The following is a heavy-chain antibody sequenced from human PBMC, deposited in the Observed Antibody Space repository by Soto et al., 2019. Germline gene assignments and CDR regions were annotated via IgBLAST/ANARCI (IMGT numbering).Heavy chain of an antibody. CDR1: GFTFSSYA. V-gene: IGHV3-23*01. J-gene: IGHJ6*02. CDR2: ISGSGGST. CDR3: AKSHDYGDYGNGMDV. D-gene: IGHD4-17*01. Sequence: SGGSLRLSCAASGFTFSSYAMSWVRQAPGKGLEWVSAISGSGGSTYYADSVKGRFTISRDNSKNSLYLQMNSLRAEDTAVYYSAKSHDYGDYGNGMDVWGQGTTVTVSS.